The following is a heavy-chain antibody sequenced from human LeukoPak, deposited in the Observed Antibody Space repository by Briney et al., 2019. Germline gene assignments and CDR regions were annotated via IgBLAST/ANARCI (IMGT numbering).Heavy chain of an antibody. CDR2: INHSGNT. J-gene: IGHJ4*02. CDR1: GGSFSGYY. Sequence: PSETLSLTCAVYGGSFSGYYWSWIRQPPGKGLEWIGEINHSGNTNYNPSLKSRVTISVDTSKNQFSLKLSSVTAADTAVYYRARETFRVGNYYIDYWGQGTLVTVSS. CDR3: ARETFRVGNYYIDY. D-gene: IGHD3-16*01. V-gene: IGHV4-34*01.